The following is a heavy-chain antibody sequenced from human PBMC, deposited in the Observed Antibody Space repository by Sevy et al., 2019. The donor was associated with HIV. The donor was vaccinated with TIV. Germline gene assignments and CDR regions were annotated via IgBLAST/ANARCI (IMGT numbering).Heavy chain of an antibody. V-gene: IGHV4-59*08. Sequence: SKTLSLTCTVSGGSINSDHWNRIRQPPGKGLEWIGYVYYTGGTNYNPSLKNRVTISVDRTKNQFSLKLTSVTAADTAVYYCARRNDFDIWGQGTMVTVSS. CDR1: GGSINSDH. J-gene: IGHJ3*02. CDR3: ARRNDFDI. CDR2: VYYTGGT.